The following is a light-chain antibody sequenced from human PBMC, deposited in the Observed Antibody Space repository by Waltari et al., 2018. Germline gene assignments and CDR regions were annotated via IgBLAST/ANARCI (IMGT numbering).Light chain of an antibody. CDR3: GTWDSSLALWL. CDR2: ETK. J-gene: IGLJ3*02. V-gene: IGLV1-51*02. CDR1: PSTVGNTG. Sequence: HSVLTQPPSVSAAPGHTVSISCSGTPSTVGNTGVFWYRQLPGSSPTLLIYETKGRPTGTPDRFSGSKSATTAILDIAGLQPGDEADYYCGTWDSSLALWLFGGGTKLTV.